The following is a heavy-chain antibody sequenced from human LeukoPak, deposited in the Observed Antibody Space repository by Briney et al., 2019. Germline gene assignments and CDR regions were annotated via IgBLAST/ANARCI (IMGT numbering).Heavy chain of an antibody. Sequence: GRSLRLSCAASGFTFSSYGMHWVRQAPGKGLEWVAVIWYDGSNKYYADSVKGRFTISRDNSKNTLYLQMNSLRAEDTAVYYCASCDPVVISDYWGQGTLVTVSS. D-gene: IGHD3-22*01. J-gene: IGHJ4*02. V-gene: IGHV3-33*01. CDR2: IWYDGSNK. CDR3: ASCDPVVISDY. CDR1: GFTFSSYG.